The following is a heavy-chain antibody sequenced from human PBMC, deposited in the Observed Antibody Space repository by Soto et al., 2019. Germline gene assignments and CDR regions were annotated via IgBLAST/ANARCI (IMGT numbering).Heavy chain of an antibody. Sequence: GGSLRLSCATSGFTFSNYGMHWVRQAPGKGLQWVSFISKDGNNEYYADSVKGRFAISRDNSRSTLYLQMSSLRPDDTAVYFYARDRRVVVSFTLWYYFDQWGQGSLVTVSS. CDR1: GFTFSNYG. CDR2: ISKDGNNE. J-gene: IGHJ4*02. V-gene: IGHV3-30*03. CDR3: ARDRRVVVSFTLWYYFDQ. D-gene: IGHD2-21*01.